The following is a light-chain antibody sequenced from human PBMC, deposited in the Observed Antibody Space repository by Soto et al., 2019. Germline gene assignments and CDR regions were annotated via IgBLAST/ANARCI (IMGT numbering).Light chain of an antibody. CDR1: QTVSTW. CDR2: HSS. J-gene: IGKJ1*01. CDR3: QQYDGRWT. V-gene: IGKV1-5*01. Sequence: DIQMTQSPSTLSASVGDRITITCRASQTVSTWLAWYQQKPGKAPKILIYHSSSLESGVPSRFSGSGSGTEFTLTVSSLQPDDFATYYCQQYDGRWTFGQGTKVDIK.